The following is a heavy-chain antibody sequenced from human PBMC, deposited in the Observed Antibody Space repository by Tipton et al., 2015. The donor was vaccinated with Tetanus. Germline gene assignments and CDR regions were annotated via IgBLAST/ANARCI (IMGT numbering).Heavy chain of an antibody. D-gene: IGHD5-18*01. CDR1: GYNFIGCH. Sequence: QVQLVQSGAEVKKPGASVKVSCKASGYNFIGCHLHWVRQAPGQGLEWMGWINPNSGDTNYAQKFQGRVTMTRDTSISTAYLELRRLRSDDTAVYYCARTKTAMDPYYYCGMDVWGQGTTVTVSS. J-gene: IGHJ6*02. V-gene: IGHV1-2*02. CDR3: ARTKTAMDPYYYCGMDV. CDR2: INPNSGDT.